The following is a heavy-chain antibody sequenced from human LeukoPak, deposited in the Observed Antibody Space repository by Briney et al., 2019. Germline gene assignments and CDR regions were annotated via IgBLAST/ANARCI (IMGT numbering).Heavy chain of an antibody. CDR3: AKDPIRGYSGYDPSLFDY. Sequence: PGGSLRLSCAASGFTFSSYGMHWVRQAPGKGLEWVAVISYDGSNKYYADSVKGRFTISGDNSKNTLYLQMNSLRAEDTAVYYCAKDPIRGYSGYDPSLFDYWGQGTLVTVSS. CDR2: ISYDGSNK. D-gene: IGHD5-12*01. V-gene: IGHV3-30*18. CDR1: GFTFSSYG. J-gene: IGHJ4*02.